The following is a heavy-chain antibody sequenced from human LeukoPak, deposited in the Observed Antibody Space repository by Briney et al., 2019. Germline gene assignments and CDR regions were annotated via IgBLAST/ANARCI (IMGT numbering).Heavy chain of an antibody. Sequence: PGGSLRLSCAASGFTFSSYWMHWVRQAPGKGLVWVSRINSDGSSTSYADSVKGRFTISRDNAKNSLYLQMNSLRAEDTAVYYCASQRYSSGSGYWGQGTLVTVSS. CDR2: INSDGSST. CDR1: GFTFSSYW. V-gene: IGHV3-74*01. D-gene: IGHD6-19*01. CDR3: ASQRYSSGSGY. J-gene: IGHJ4*02.